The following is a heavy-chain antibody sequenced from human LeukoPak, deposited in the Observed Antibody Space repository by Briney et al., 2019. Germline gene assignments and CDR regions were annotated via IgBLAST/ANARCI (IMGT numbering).Heavy chain of an antibody. V-gene: IGHV1-69*04. J-gene: IGHJ6*02. Sequence: SVTVSFKASGGTFINYAISWVRQAPGQGVEWMGRIIPILGIANYAQKFQGRVTITADKSTSTAYMELSSLRSEDTAVYYCARDPETEPYYYYYGMDVWGQGTTVTVSS. CDR2: IIPILGIA. D-gene: IGHD1-14*01. CDR3: ARDPETEPYYYYYGMDV. CDR1: GGTFINYA.